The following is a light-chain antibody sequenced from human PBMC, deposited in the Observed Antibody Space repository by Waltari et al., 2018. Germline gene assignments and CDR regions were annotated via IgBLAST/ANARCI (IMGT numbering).Light chain of an antibody. CDR1: STDVGAYTF. Sequence: QSALTQPASVSGSPGQSITISCTGSSTDVGAYTFVSWYQQHPGKVPKLILYDVGNRPSGISHRFSASKSGNTASLTISGLQEEDEGEYYCSSYTTSTTLLFGTGTRLTVL. V-gene: IGLV2-14*01. CDR2: DVG. J-gene: IGLJ1*01. CDR3: SSYTTSTTLL.